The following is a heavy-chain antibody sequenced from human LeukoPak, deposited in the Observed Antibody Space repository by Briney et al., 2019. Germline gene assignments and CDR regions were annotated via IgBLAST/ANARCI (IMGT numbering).Heavy chain of an antibody. CDR3: ARGHQRGYSFLEGWNAFDI. CDR1: GYTFTSYY. CDR2: INPSGCST. V-gene: IGHV1-46*01. J-gene: IGHJ3*02. Sequence: ASVKVSCKASGYTFTSYYMHWVRQAPGQGLEWMGIINPSGCSTSYAQKFQGRVTMTRDMSTSTVYMELSSLRSEDTAVYYCARGHQRGYSFLEGWNAFDIWGQGTMVTVSS. D-gene: IGHD5-18*01.